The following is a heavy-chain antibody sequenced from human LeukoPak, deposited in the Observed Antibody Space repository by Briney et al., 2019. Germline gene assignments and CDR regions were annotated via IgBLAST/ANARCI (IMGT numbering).Heavy chain of an antibody. D-gene: IGHD3-9*01. V-gene: IGHV4-34*01. J-gene: IGHJ6*03. Sequence: PSETLSLTCAVYGGSFSGYYWSRIRQPPGKGLEWIGEINHSGSTNYNPSLKSRVTISVDTSKNQFSLKLSSVTAADTAVYYCARIGITIFPNCMDVWGKGTTVTVSS. CDR3: ARIGITIFPNCMDV. CDR1: GGSFSGYY. CDR2: INHSGST.